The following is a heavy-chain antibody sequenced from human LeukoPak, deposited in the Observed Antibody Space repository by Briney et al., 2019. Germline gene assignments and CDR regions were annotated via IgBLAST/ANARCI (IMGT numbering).Heavy chain of an antibody. CDR2: INSDGSIT. J-gene: IGHJ4*02. CDR3: ARKSATMNAAFDY. Sequence: GGSLRLSCAASGFTFSNSWMHWVRQTPGKGLVWVSNINSDGSITSFADSVKGRLTISRDNAKNTLYLQMSSLRAEDTAVYYCARKSATMNAAFDYWGQGTLVTVSS. D-gene: IGHD3-22*01. V-gene: IGHV3-74*01. CDR1: GFTFSNSW.